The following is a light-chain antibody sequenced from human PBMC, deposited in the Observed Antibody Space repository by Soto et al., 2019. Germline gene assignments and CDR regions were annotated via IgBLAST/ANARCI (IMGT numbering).Light chain of an antibody. CDR2: GVN. CDR1: SSDIGAYDY. CDR3: CSYAGTFHVL. Sequence: QSALSQPHSVSGSPGQSVTISCTGTSSDIGAYDYVSWYQQHPGKAPKLKIYGVNKRPSGVSDRFSGSKSGNTASLTISGLQAEDEADYYCCSYAGTFHVLFGGGTKVTVL. J-gene: IGLJ2*01. V-gene: IGLV2-11*01.